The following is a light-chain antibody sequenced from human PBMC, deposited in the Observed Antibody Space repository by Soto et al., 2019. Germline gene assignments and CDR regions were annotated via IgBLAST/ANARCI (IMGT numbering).Light chain of an antibody. Sequence: DIQMPQAPSTLSGSVGDRVNITDRASQAISSWLAWYQQKPGKAPKFLIYKASTLKSGVPSRFSGSGSGTEFTLTISSMQPDDFATYYCQHYNSYSEAFGQGTKVDIK. CDR3: QHYNSYSEA. CDR2: KAS. CDR1: QAISSW. V-gene: IGKV1-5*03. J-gene: IGKJ1*01.